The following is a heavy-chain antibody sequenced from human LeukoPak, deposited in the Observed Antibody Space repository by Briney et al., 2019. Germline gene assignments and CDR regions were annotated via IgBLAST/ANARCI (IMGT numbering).Heavy chain of an antibody. CDR2: IKQDGSEK. Sequence: PGGSLRLSCAASGFTFSSYWMSWVRQAPGKGLEWVANIKQDGSEKYYVDSVRGRFTISRDNAKNSLYLQMNSLRAEDTAVYYCARVAAAGFFDYWGQGTLVTVSS. CDR3: ARVAAAGFFDY. CDR1: GFTFSSYW. J-gene: IGHJ4*02. D-gene: IGHD6-13*01. V-gene: IGHV3-7*01.